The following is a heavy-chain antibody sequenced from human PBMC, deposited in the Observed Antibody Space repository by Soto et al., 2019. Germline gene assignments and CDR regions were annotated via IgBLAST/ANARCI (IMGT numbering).Heavy chain of an antibody. D-gene: IGHD6-6*01. J-gene: IGHJ4*02. CDR2: ISQSGNT. CDR3: ARAPKVSGSSQTRPDF. V-gene: IGHV4-34*01. Sequence: SETLSLTCSIYSGSFSGYYWSWIRQPPGKGLEWIGEISQSGNTNYSPSLKSRVSISIDTSKKQFSLNLASVSAADTAVYYCARAPKVSGSSQTRPDFWGQGTLVTV. CDR1: SGSFSGYY.